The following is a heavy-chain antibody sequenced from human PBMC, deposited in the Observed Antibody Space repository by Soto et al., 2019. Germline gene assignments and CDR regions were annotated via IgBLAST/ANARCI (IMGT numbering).Heavy chain of an antibody. J-gene: IGHJ6*02. CDR2: INTYNGNT. CDR3: AMVDVYVTPSPQDV. CDR1: GYTFTSYG. Sequence: HVQLVQSGAEVKNPGASVKVSCKTFGYTFTSYGIGWARQAPGQGLEWMGWINTYNGNTNYAQNLQGRVTLTTDTSTSTAYMELRSLRSNDTAIYYCAMVDVYVTPSPQDVWGQGTTVTVSS. V-gene: IGHV1-18*01. D-gene: IGHD3-16*01.